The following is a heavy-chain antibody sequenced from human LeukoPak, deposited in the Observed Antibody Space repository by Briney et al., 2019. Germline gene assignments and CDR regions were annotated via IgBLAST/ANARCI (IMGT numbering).Heavy chain of an antibody. J-gene: IGHJ4*02. D-gene: IGHD5-18*01. V-gene: IGHV3-21*01. CDR2: ISSSSSYI. Sequence: GGSLRLSCAASGFTFSSYSMNWVRQAPGKGLEWVSSISSSSSYIYYADSVKGRFTISRDNAKNSLYLQMNSLRAEDTAVYYCASKRRYSYGRLDYWGQGTLVTASS. CDR3: ASKRRYSYGRLDY. CDR1: GFTFSSYS.